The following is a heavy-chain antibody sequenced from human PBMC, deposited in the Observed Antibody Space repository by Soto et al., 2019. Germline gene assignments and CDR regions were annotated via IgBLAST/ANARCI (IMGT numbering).Heavy chain of an antibody. J-gene: IGHJ5*02. D-gene: IGHD3-10*01. CDR2: IYYSGST. CDR1: GGSISSGGYY. Sequence: QVQLQESGPGLVKPSQTLSLTCTVSGGSISSGGYYWSWIRQHPGKGLEWIGYIYYSGSTYYNPSLKSRVTISVDTSKNQFSLKLSSVTAADTAVYYCARTTYYYGSGSYYNVRWFDPWGQGTLVTVSS. CDR3: ARTTYYYGSGSYYNVRWFDP. V-gene: IGHV4-31*03.